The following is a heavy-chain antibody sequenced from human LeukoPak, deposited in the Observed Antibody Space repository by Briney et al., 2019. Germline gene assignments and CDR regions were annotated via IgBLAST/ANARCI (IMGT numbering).Heavy chain of an antibody. CDR1: GYTFSSYY. D-gene: IGHD3-10*01. V-gene: IGHV1-46*01. J-gene: IGHJ6*03. CDR2: INPTGGST. CDR3: ARDLHRVVVRGVPHYYYYMDV. Sequence: ASVKVSCKASGYTFSSYYMHWVRQAPGQGLEWMGIINPTGGSTSYAQNFQGRVTMTRDMSTSTVYMELRSLRSEDTAVYYCARDLHRVVVRGVPHYYYYMDVWGKGTTVTISS.